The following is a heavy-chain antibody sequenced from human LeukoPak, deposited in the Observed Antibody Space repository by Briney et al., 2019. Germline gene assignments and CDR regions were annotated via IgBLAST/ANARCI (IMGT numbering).Heavy chain of an antibody. CDR3: AHYGDYRFLYYFDY. V-gene: IGHV2-5*01. J-gene: IGHJ4*02. CDR2: IYWNADN. Sequence: SGPTLVKPTQTLTLTCTFSGLSLTTSGVGVGWIRQPPGRALEWLALIYWNADNRYSPSLKSRLTITKDTSKNQVLLTMANMGPVDTATYYCAHYGDYRFLYYFDYWGQGTLVTVSS. D-gene: IGHD4-11*01. CDR1: GLSLTTSGVG.